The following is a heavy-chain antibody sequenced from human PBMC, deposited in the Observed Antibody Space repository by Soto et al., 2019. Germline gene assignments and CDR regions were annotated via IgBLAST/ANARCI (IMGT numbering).Heavy chain of an antibody. CDR2: ISSSGLTT. J-gene: IGHJ5*01. Sequence: GGSLRLSCAASGFTFSSYAMHWVRKAPGKGLEWVSYISSSGLTTYYADFAEGRFTISRDNAKDSLYLHLNSLRVGDTAVYYCARYGTRGDWWGLGTQVTVSS. D-gene: IGHD3-10*01. CDR3: ARYGTRGDW. V-gene: IGHV3-48*03. CDR1: GFTFSSYA.